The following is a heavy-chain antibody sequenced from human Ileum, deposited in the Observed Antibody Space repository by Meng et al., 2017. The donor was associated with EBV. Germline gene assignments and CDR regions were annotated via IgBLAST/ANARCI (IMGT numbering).Heavy chain of an antibody. CDR2: MYPTGPT. Sequence: QGPRQEAGPGLGKPSGTLSPTCAISGGSISSDYWWSWVRQSPEKGLEWIGEMYPTGPTYYNPSLKGRVSISIDKSKNQLSLKLNSVTAADTAVYYCVRGGTYYLSYWGQGSLVTVSS. D-gene: IGHD1-26*01. CDR3: VRGGTYYLSY. J-gene: IGHJ4*02. V-gene: IGHV4-4*02. CDR1: GGSISSDYW.